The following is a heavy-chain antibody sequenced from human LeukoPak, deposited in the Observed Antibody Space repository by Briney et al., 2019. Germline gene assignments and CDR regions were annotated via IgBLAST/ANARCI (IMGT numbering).Heavy chain of an antibody. Sequence: GGSLRLSCTASGFTFCDYAMSWFRQAPGKGLEGVGFIRSKDYGGTTEYAASVKGIFTISRDDSKSIAYLQMNSLRAEDTAVYYCARSWKGGMASFDYWGQGTLVTVSS. V-gene: IGHV3-49*03. J-gene: IGHJ4*02. CDR1: GFTFCDYA. CDR2: IRSKDYGGTT. CDR3: ARSWKGGMASFDY. D-gene: IGHD1-1*01.